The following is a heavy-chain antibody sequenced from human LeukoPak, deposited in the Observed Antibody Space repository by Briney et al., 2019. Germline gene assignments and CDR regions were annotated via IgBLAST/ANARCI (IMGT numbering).Heavy chain of an antibody. V-gene: IGHV3-9*01. D-gene: IGHD3-22*01. Sequence: PGGSLRLSCAASGFTFDDYAMHWVRQAPGKGLEWVSGISWNSGSIGYAGSVKGRFTISRDNAKNSLYLQMNSPRAEDTALYYCARTPRRYDSSGYPDYWGQGTLVTVSS. CDR1: GFTFDDYA. CDR2: ISWNSGSI. J-gene: IGHJ4*02. CDR3: ARTPRRYDSSGYPDY.